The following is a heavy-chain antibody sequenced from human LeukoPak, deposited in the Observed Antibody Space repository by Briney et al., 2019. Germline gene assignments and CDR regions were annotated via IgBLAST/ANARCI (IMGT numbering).Heavy chain of an antibody. J-gene: IGHJ4*02. Sequence: PSETLSLTCAVYGGSFSSYYWGWIRQPPGKGLEWIGSIYYSGSTYYNPSLKSRVTISVDTSKNQFSLKLSSVTAADTAVYYCAREVRPPYYYDSSGYYYFDYWGQGTLVTVSS. CDR3: AREVRPPYYYDSSGYYYFDY. CDR2: IYYSGST. CDR1: GGSFSSYY. V-gene: IGHV4-39*07. D-gene: IGHD3-22*01.